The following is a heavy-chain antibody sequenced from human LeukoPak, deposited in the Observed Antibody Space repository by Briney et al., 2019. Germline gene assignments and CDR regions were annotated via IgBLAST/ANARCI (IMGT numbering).Heavy chain of an antibody. J-gene: IGHJ4*02. CDR1: GFTFSSYG. Sequence: PGGSLRLSCAASGFTFSSYGMHWVRQAPGKGLEWVAFIRYDGSNKYYADSVKGRFTISRDNSKNTLYLQMNSLRAEDTAVYYCAKWSEVPAAKGNFDYWGQGTLVTVSS. V-gene: IGHV3-30*02. CDR3: AKWSEVPAAKGNFDY. D-gene: IGHD2-2*01. CDR2: IRYDGSNK.